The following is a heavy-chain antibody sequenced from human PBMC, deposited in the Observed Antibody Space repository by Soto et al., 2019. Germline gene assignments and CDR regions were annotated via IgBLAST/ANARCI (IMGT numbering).Heavy chain of an antibody. CDR3: GVVVVVAATLDQKGALDI. V-gene: IGHV3-49*03. J-gene: IGHJ3*02. CDR2: IRSKAYGGTT. Sequence: GGSLRLSCTASGFTFGDYAMSWFRQAPGKGLEWVGFIRSKAYGGTTEYAASVKGRFTISRDDSKSIAYLQMNSLKTEDTAVYYCGVVVVVAATLDQKGALDIWGQGTMVTISS. CDR1: GFTFGDYA. D-gene: IGHD2-15*01.